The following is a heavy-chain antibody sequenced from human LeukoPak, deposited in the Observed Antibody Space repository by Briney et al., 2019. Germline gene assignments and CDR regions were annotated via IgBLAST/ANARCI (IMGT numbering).Heavy chain of an antibody. D-gene: IGHD1-26*01. J-gene: IGHJ6*02. CDR1: GGTFSSYA. CDR2: IIPIFGTA. V-gene: IGHV1-69*13. Sequence: SVKVSCKASGGTFSSYAISWVRQAPGQGLEWMGGIIPIFGTANYAQKFQGRVTITADESTSTAYMELSSLRSEDTAVYYCAREGGIVGASPLYYYYYGMDVWGQGTTVTVSS. CDR3: AREGGIVGASPLYYYYYGMDV.